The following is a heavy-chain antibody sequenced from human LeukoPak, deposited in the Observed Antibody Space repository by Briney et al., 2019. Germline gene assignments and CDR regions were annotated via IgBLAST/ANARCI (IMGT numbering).Heavy chain of an antibody. CDR1: GFTFSSYW. Sequence: GGSLRLSCAASGFTFSSYWMHWVRQAPGKGLVWVSRINSDGSSTSYADSVKGRFTISRDNAKNTLYLQMNSLRAEDTAVYYCAISGYSYGPFDYWGQGTLVTVSS. J-gene: IGHJ4*02. D-gene: IGHD5-18*01. V-gene: IGHV3-74*01. CDR3: AISGYSYGPFDY. CDR2: INSDGSST.